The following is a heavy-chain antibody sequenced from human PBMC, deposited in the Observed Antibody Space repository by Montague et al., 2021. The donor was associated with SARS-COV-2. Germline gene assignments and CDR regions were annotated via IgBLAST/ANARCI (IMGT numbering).Heavy chain of an antibody. J-gene: IGHJ6*02. CDR2: IDWDGDK. CDR1: GFSLSTSGMC. V-gene: IGHV2-70*11. CDR3: ARGPSDTYYYNGMDV. Sequence: PALVKPTQTLTLTCTFSGFSLSTSGMCMTWIRQPPGEALEWLARIDWDGDKYYNTSLKSRLTISKDTSKNLVVLTITNMDPVDTATYYCARGPSDTYYYNGMDVWGRGTTVTVSS.